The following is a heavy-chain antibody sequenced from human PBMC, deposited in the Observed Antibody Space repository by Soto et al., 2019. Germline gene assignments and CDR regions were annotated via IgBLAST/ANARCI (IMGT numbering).Heavy chain of an antibody. V-gene: IGHV1-18*01. J-gene: IGHJ5*02. CDR2: ISAYDGKT. Sequence: SVKVSCKTSGYTFNTYGINWVRQAPGQGLELMGWISAYDGKTTYAEKFQGRVTLTTDTSTSTAYMELRSLRSDDTAIYYCARDPHEFWTSYWFDPRGQGTPVTVSS. D-gene: IGHD3-3*01. CDR3: ARDPHEFWTSYWFDP. CDR1: GYTFNTYG.